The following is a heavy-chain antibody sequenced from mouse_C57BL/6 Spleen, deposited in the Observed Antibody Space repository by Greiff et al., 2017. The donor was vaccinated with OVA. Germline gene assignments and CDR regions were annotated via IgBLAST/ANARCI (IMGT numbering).Heavy chain of an antibody. J-gene: IGHJ3*01. CDR1: GYSITSGYY. CDR3: ARHSSGHFAY. V-gene: IGHV3-6*01. CDR2: ISYDGSN. D-gene: IGHD3-2*02. Sequence: EVKLEESGPGLVKPSQSLSLTCSVTGYSITSGYYWNWIRQFPGNKLEWMGYISYDGSNNYNPSLKNRISITRDTSKNQFFLKLNSVTTEDTATYYCARHSSGHFAYWGQGTLVTVSA.